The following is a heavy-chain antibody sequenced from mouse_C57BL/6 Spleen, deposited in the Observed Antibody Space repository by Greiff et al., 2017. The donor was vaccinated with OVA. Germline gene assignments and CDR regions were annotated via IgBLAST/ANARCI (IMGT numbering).Heavy chain of an antibody. V-gene: IGHV1-64*01. CDR2: IHPNSGST. J-gene: IGHJ1*03. D-gene: IGHD1-1*02. CDR3: ARSGYGNWYFDV. Sequence: QVQLQQPGAELVKPGASVKLSCKASGYTFTSYWMHWVKQRPGQGLEWIGMIHPNSGSTNYNEKFKSKATLTVDKSSSTAYMQLSSLTSEDSAVYYCARSGYGNWYFDVWGTGTKVTVSS. CDR1: GYTFTSYW.